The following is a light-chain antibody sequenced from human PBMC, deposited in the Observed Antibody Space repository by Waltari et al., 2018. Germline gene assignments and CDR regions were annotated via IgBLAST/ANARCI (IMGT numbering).Light chain of an antibody. Sequence: IVMTQSPATLSVFPGERATLSCRASQSVSSNLAWYQQKPGQAPRLLIYGASTRATGSPARVSGSGSGTECTLTISSLQSEDFAVYYCQQYNNWPRTFGQGTKVEIK. CDR2: GAS. CDR3: QQYNNWPRT. J-gene: IGKJ1*01. V-gene: IGKV3-15*01. CDR1: QSVSSN.